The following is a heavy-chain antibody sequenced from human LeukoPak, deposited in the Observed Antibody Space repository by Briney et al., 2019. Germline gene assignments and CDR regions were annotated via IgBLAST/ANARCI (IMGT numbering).Heavy chain of an antibody. CDR3: ARRTPFYYDSSGYYYFDY. Sequence: PETLSLTCAVSGYSISSGYYWGWIRQPPGKGLEWIGSIYHSGSTYYNPSLKSRVTISVDTSKNQFSLKLSSVTAADTAVYYCARRTPFYYDSSGYYYFDYWGQGTLVTVSP. CDR1: GYSISSGYY. D-gene: IGHD3-22*01. J-gene: IGHJ4*02. CDR2: IYHSGST. V-gene: IGHV4-38-2*01.